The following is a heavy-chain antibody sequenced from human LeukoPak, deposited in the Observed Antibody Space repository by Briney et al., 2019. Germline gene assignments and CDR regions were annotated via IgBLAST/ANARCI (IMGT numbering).Heavy chain of an antibody. Sequence: SETLSLTCTVSGGSISSSSYYWGWIRQPPGKGLEWIGSIYYSGSTYYNPSLKSRVTISVDTSKNQFSLKLSSVTAADTAVYYCARDSSGWYPYNWFDPWGQGTLVTVSS. J-gene: IGHJ5*02. CDR1: GGSISSSSYY. CDR3: ARDSSGWYPYNWFDP. D-gene: IGHD6-19*01. CDR2: IYYSGST. V-gene: IGHV4-39*07.